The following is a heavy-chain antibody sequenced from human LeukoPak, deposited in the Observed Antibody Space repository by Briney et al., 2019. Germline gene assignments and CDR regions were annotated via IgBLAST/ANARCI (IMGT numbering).Heavy chain of an antibody. CDR1: GFTFSSYA. CDR3: ARGKEKYYYGSGTEYYFDY. Sequence: GRSLRLSCAASGFTFSSYAMHWVRQAPGKGLEWVAVISYDGSNKYYADSVKGRFTISRDNSKNTLYLQMNSLRAEDTAVYYCARGKEKYYYGSGTEYYFDYWGQGTLVTVSS. CDR2: ISYDGSNK. J-gene: IGHJ4*02. D-gene: IGHD3-10*01. V-gene: IGHV3-30-3*01.